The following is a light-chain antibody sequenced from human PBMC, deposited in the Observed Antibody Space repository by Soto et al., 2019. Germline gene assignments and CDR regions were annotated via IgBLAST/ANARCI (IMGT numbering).Light chain of an antibody. Sequence: QLVLTQPPSVSVAPGQRVTISCTGSSSNIGAGYDVHWYQQLPGTAPKLLIYGNSNRPSGVPDRFSGSKSGTSASLAITGLQAEDEADYYCQSYDSSLSAVVFGGGTKVTVL. CDR2: GNS. CDR1: SSNIGAGYD. V-gene: IGLV1-40*01. CDR3: QSYDSSLSAVV. J-gene: IGLJ2*01.